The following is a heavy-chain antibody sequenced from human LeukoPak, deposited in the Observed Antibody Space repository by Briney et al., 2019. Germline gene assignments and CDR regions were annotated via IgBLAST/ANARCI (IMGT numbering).Heavy chain of an antibody. CDR3: AGHWTYYDDDYYGMDV. J-gene: IGHJ6*02. V-gene: IGHV3-30-3*01. Sequence: GGSLRLSCAASGFTFSSYAMHWVRQAPGKGLEWVAVISYDGSNKYYADSVKGRFTISRDNSKNTLYLQMNSLRAEDTAVYYCAGHWTYYDDDYYGMDVCGQGTTVTVSS. D-gene: IGHD3-22*01. CDR2: ISYDGSNK. CDR1: GFTFSSYA.